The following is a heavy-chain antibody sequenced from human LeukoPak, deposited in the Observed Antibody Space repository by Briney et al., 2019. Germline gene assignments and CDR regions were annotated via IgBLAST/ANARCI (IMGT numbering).Heavy chain of an antibody. D-gene: IGHD3-22*01. CDR3: AKDRVITMIVVHFDY. V-gene: IGHV3-23*01. CDR1: GFTFSSYA. Sequence: GGSLRLSCAASGFTFSSYAMSWARQAPGKGLEWVSAISGSGGSTYYADSVKGRFTISRDNSKNTLYLQMNSLRAEDTAVYYCAKDRVITMIVVHFDYWGQGTLVTVSS. J-gene: IGHJ4*02. CDR2: ISGSGGST.